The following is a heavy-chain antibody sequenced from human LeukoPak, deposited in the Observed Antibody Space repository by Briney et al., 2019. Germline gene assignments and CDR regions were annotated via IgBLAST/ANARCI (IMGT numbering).Heavy chain of an antibody. CDR1: GGSVTTGRYY. CDR2: ISYRGTT. Sequence: SETLSLTCTVSGGSVTTGRYYWSWIRQSPGEGLEWIGYISYRGTTNYNPSLKSRITISVDTSKNQFSLKVISVTAADTAVYYCVREHDWGDFDYWGQGTLVNVSS. V-gene: IGHV4-61*01. D-gene: IGHD3-9*01. J-gene: IGHJ4*02. CDR3: VREHDWGDFDY.